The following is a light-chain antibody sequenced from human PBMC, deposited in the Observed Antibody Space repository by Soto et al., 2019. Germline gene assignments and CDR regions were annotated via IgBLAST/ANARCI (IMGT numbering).Light chain of an antibody. CDR2: QTS. Sequence: EIVLTQYAATLSSFPGDRVTLSCRASQYINTRLAWYQHRHGQAPRLLIYQTSIRAAGIPARFSASVSGTDGTLTISGLEHEDGAMYYCQQFQSSIRTFCQGTKVDIK. J-gene: IGKJ1*01. V-gene: IGKV3D-11*03. CDR1: QYINTR. CDR3: QQFQSSIRT.